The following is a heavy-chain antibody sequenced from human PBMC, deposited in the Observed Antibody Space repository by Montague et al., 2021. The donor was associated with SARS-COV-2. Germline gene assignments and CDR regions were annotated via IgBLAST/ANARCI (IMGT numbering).Heavy chain of an antibody. Sequence: SVRLSCLASGFTFSSYWMSWVRQAPGKGLEWVANIKQDGSEKYYXDSVKGRFTISRDNAKNSLYLQMNSLRAEDTAVYYCARDPDPAYVAFDIWGQGTMVTVSS. D-gene: IGHD3-16*01. CDR1: GFTFSSYW. J-gene: IGHJ3*02. CDR3: ARDPDPAYVAFDI. CDR2: IKQDGSEK. V-gene: IGHV3-7*01.